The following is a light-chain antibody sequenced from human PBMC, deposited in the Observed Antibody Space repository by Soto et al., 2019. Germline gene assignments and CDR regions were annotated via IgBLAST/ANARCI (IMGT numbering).Light chain of an antibody. CDR2: GAS. CDR3: QQYDTSPRT. CDR1: QSVSSNY. Sequence: EIVLTQSPGTLSLSPGERATLSCRASQSVSSNYLAWYQQNRGQAPRLRIYGASSRATGIPTRFSGSGSGTDFTLPISRLEPEDFAVYYCQQYDTSPRTFGQGPKVEI. J-gene: IGKJ1*01. V-gene: IGKV3-20*01.